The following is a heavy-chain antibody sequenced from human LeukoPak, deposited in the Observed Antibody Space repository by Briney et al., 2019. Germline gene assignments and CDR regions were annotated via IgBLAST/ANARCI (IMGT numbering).Heavy chain of an antibody. CDR1: GSTFGDHA. V-gene: IGHV3-49*04. CDR3: SRGPTLQWLYSGTDV. CDR2: IRSKAYGGTT. J-gene: IGHJ6*02. Sequence: GRSLRLSCTASGSTFGDHAMSWVRQAPGKGLEWLGFIRSKAYGGTTEYAASAKGRFTISRDDSKSIAYLQMNSLTTEDTAVYYCSRGPTLQWLYSGTDVWGQGTTVIVSS. D-gene: IGHD6-19*01.